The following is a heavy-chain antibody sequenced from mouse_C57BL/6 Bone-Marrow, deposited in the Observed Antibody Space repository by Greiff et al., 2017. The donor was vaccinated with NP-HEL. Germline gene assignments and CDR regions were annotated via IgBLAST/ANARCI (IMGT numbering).Heavy chain of an antibody. CDR1: GFTFSSYG. CDR3: ARHYYSNYFDY. V-gene: IGHV5-6*01. J-gene: IGHJ2*01. D-gene: IGHD2-5*01. Sequence: EVHLVEPGGDLVKPGGSLKLSCAASGFTFSSYGMSWVRQTPDKRLEWVATISSGGSYTHYPDSVKGRVTISRDNAKNTLYLQMSSLKSEDTAMYYCARHYYSNYFDYWGQGTTLTVSA. CDR2: ISSGGSYT.